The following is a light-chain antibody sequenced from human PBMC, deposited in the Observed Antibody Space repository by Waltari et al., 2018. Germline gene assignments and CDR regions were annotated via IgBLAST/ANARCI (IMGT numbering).Light chain of an antibody. CDR3: QQDYTTPWT. J-gene: IGKJ1*01. CDR1: PRLNKE. Sequence: DIQLTQSPSSLSASVGDRVTVTCRASPRLNKELSWYQQKPGKAPTLLIYAASSLQTGVSSRFSGSESGTDFTLTISSLQPEDVATYYCQQDYTTPWTFGQGTKVEIK. CDR2: AAS. V-gene: IGKV1-27*01.